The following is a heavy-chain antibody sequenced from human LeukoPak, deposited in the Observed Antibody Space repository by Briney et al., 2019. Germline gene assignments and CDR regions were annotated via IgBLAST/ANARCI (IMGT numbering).Heavy chain of an antibody. D-gene: IGHD3-22*01. CDR3: AREDNYDNIGYYILDQ. Sequence: PSETLSLTCTVSGGSISNYYWTWIRQSPGKGLEWIGYIYYTGRTNYNPSLSRRVTISLDTSKNQFSLKLSSVTAADTAVYFCAREDNYDNIGYYILDQWGQGILVTVSS. J-gene: IGHJ4*02. CDR1: GGSISNYY. V-gene: IGHV4-59*01. CDR2: IYYTGRT.